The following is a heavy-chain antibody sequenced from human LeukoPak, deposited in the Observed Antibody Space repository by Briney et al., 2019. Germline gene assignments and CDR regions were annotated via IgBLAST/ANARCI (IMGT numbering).Heavy chain of an antibody. J-gene: IGHJ3*02. CDR3: ARVSILIVPYYAFDI. V-gene: IGHV3-21*01. CDR1: GFSFSSYS. Sequence: GGSLRLSCAASGFSFSSYSTKWVRQAPGKGLEWVSSISSSSNYIYYADSVKGRFTISRDNAKNSLYLQMNSLRAEDTAVYYCARVSILIVPYYAFDIWGQGTMVTVSS. CDR2: ISSSSNYI. D-gene: IGHD2/OR15-2a*01.